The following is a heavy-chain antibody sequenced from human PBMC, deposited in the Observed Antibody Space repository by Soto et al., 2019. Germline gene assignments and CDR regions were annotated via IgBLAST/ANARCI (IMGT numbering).Heavy chain of an antibody. J-gene: IGHJ3*02. V-gene: IGHV4-34*01. D-gene: IGHD3-3*01. CDR1: GGSLSGYY. Sequence: QVQLQQWGAGLLKPSETLSLTCAVYGGSLSGYYWSWIRQPPGKGLEWIGEMNHSGSTNYNPSLKSRVTISVDTSKNQFSLKLSSVNAADTAVYYCARSITIFGVVIHDAFDIWGQGTMVIVSS. CDR3: ARSITIFGVVIHDAFDI. CDR2: MNHSGST.